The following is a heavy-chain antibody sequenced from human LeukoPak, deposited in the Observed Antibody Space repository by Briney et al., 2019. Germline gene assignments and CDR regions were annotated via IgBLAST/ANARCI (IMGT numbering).Heavy chain of an antibody. CDR2: INHSGST. D-gene: IGHD2-21*02. Sequence: SETLSLTCAVYGGSFSGYYWSWIRQPPGKGLEWIGEINHSGSTNHNPSLKSRVTISVDTSKNQFSLKLSSVTAADTAVYYCARETVVTAIAVAFDIWGQGTMVTVSS. CDR3: ARETVVTAIAVAFDI. V-gene: IGHV4-34*01. J-gene: IGHJ3*02. CDR1: GGSFSGYY.